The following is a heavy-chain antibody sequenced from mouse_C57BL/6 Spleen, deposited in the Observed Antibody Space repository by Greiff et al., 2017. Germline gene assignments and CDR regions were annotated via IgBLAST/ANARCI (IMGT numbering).Heavy chain of an antibody. CDR3: ARSGIYYGNSYWYFDV. V-gene: IGHV1-80*01. D-gene: IGHD2-1*01. CDR2: IYPGDGDT. J-gene: IGHJ1*03. CDR1: GYAFSSYW. Sequence: VKLMESGAELVKPGASVKISCKASGYAFSSYWMNWVKQRPGKGLEWIGQIYPGDGDTNYNGKFKGKATLTADKSSSTAYMQLSSLTSEDSAVYVCARSGIYYGNSYWYFDVWGTGTTVTGSS.